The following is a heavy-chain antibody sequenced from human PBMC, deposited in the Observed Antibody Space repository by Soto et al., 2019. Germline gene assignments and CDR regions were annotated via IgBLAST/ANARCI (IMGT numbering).Heavy chain of an antibody. D-gene: IGHD6-19*01. CDR2: ISDTGRT. CDR3: ARVAYSSGHFDY. CDR1: GGSLNDHR. Sequence: SETLSLTCNVSGGSLNDHRRAWIRQPPGQGLELVAYISDTGRTDYNPFLKSRLSISVDTSRNQFSLEVRSLTSADTAIYYCARVAYSSGHFDYWGLGTLVTVSS. J-gene: IGHJ4*02. V-gene: IGHV4-59*11.